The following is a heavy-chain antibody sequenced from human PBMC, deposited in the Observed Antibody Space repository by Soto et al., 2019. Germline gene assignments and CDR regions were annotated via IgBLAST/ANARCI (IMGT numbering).Heavy chain of an antibody. Sequence: QVQLVQSGAEVKKPGASVKVSCKASGYTFTSYDISWVRQAPGQGLEWMGWISTYNGNTNYAQKLQRRVTMTTDTSTSTASVELRSLRSDETAVYYCARGFRVAATRWWFDPWGQGTLVTVAS. CDR3: ARGFRVAATRWWFDP. D-gene: IGHD2-15*01. CDR1: GYTFTSYD. J-gene: IGHJ5*02. CDR2: ISTYNGNT. V-gene: IGHV1-18*01.